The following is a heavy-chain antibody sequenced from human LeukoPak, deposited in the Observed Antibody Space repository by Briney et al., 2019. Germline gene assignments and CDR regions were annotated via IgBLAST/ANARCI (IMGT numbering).Heavy chain of an antibody. CDR3: ARDRNYYDSSGYYSAMVDY. J-gene: IGHJ4*02. D-gene: IGHD3-22*01. V-gene: IGHV4-59*12. CDR2: IYYSGST. Sequence: SETLSLTCTVSGGSISNYYWSWIRQPPGKGLEWIGYIYYSGSTNYNPSLKSRVTISVDTSKNQFSLKLSSVTAADTAVYYCARDRNYYDSSGYYSAMVDYWGQGTLVTVSS. CDR1: GGSISNYY.